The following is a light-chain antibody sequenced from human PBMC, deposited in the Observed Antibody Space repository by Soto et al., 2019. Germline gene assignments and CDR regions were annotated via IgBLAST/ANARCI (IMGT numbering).Light chain of an antibody. CDR1: QSISSW. Sequence: QMTLSPSALSASVGDRVTVTCRASQSISSWWAWYQQKAGKAPKLLIYKASALESGVPSRFSGSGSGTEFTLTISSLEPEDFATYYCQQYNTHPCTFGQGTKLDIK. J-gene: IGKJ1*01. V-gene: IGKV1-5*03. CDR2: KAS. CDR3: QQYNTHPCT.